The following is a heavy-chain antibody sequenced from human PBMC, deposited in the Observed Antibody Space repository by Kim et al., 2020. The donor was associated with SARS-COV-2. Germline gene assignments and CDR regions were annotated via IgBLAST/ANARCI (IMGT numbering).Heavy chain of an antibody. J-gene: IGHJ6*02. CDR3: ARDGLDYYDSSGYYFGYYYYGMDV. D-gene: IGHD3-22*01. V-gene: IGHV3-21*01. CDR1: GFTFSSYS. Sequence: GGSLRLSCAASGFTFSSYSMNWVRQAPGKGLEWVSSISSSSSYIYYADSVKGRFTISRDNAKNSLYLQMNSLRAEDTAVYYCARDGLDYYDSSGYYFGYYYYGMDVWGQGTTVTVSS. CDR2: ISSSSSYI.